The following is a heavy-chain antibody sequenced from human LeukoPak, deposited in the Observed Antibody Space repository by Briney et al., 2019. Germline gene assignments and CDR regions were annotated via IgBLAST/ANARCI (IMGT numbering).Heavy chain of an antibody. D-gene: IGHD6-13*01. CDR1: GGSISSSSYY. Sequence: SETLSLTCTVSGGSISSSSYYWGWIRQPPGKGLEWIGSIYYSGSTYYNPSLKSRVTMSVDTSKNQFSLKLSSVTAADTAVYYCAREGSAVIAAAGNFDYWGQGTLVTVSS. J-gene: IGHJ4*02. CDR3: AREGSAVIAAAGNFDY. CDR2: IYYSGST. V-gene: IGHV4-39*07.